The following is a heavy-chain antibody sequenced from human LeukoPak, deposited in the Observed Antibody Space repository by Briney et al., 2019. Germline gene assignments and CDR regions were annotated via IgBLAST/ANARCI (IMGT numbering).Heavy chain of an antibody. J-gene: IGHJ4*02. Sequence: PGGSLRLSCAASGFTFSSYEMNWVRQAPGKGLEWVSYISSSGSIIYYADSVKGRFTISRDNAKNSLYLQMNSLRAEDTAVYYCARESYTRPFDYWGQGTLVTVSS. CDR3: ARESYTRPFDY. D-gene: IGHD1-1*01. CDR1: GFTFSSYE. V-gene: IGHV3-48*03. CDR2: ISSSGSII.